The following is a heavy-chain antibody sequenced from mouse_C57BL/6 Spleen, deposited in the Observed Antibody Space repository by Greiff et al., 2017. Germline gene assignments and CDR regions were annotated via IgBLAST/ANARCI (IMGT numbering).Heavy chain of an antibody. J-gene: IGHJ4*01. V-gene: IGHV1-83*01. D-gene: IGHD2-1*01. CDR2: YPGSGNTY. CDR1: YTFTDYYM. CDR3: RGNYMSAMDY. Sequence: VQLKESGPELVKPGASVKMSCKASGYTFTDYYMHWVKQKPGKGLEWIGEIYPGSGNTYYNEKFKGKATLTADTSSSTAYMQLSSLTSEDSAVYFCARGNYMSAMDYWGQGTSVTVSS.